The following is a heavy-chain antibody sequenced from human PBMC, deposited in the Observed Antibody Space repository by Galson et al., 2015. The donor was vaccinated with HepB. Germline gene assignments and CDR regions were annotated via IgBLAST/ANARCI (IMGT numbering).Heavy chain of an antibody. Sequence: QSGAEVKKPGESLRISCQGSGYNFASYWISWVRQKPGKGLEWMGRIDPSDPDAHYNPSFQGHVTISADKSLNTVYLQWSSLKASDTATYFCARHALYYGGKHGDYWGQGTLVTVSA. J-gene: IGHJ4*02. CDR3: ARHALYYGGKHGDY. V-gene: IGHV5-10-1*01. CDR1: GYNFASYW. CDR2: IDPSDPDA. D-gene: IGHD4-23*01.